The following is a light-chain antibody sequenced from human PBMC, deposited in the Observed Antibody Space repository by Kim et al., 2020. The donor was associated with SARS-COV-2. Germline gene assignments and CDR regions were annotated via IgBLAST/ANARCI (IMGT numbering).Light chain of an antibody. CDR3: NSRDSSGNHLEV. CDR2: GKN. V-gene: IGLV3-19*01. Sequence: RPTARTTRQGHSLGSYYASGYQQKPGQAPVLVIYGKNNRPSGIPDRFSGSSSGNTASLTITGAQAEDEADYYCNSRDSSGNHLEVFGGGTQLTVL. J-gene: IGLJ2*01. CDR1: SLGSYY.